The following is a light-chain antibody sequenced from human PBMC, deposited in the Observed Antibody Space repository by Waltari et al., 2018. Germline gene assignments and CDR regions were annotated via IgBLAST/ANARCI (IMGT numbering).Light chain of an antibody. Sequence: QSVLTQPPSASGTPGQRVTISCSGSRSNIGSTVVFWSQQLPGTAPNLPTYRNNPRPSGVPDRFSGSNSENTATLTISRVEAGDEADYFCLVWDMNNDHPWVFGGGTKLTVL. V-gene: IGLV1-47*01. CDR2: RNN. CDR1: RSNIGSTV. J-gene: IGLJ3*02. CDR3: LVWDMNNDHPWV.